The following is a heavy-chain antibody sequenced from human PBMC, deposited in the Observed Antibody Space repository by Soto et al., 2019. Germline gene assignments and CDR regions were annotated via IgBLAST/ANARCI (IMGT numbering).Heavy chain of an antibody. CDR2: INPSGGST. Sequence: ASVKVSCKASGYNFTSYYMHWVRQAPGQGLEWMGIINPSGGSTSYAQKFQGRVTMTRDTSTSTVYMELSSLGSEDTAVYYCARDPYSIHNYYYYYGMDVWGQGTTVTVSS. V-gene: IGHV1-46*01. D-gene: IGHD4-4*01. CDR1: GYNFTSYY. CDR3: ARDPYSIHNYYYYYGMDV. J-gene: IGHJ6*02.